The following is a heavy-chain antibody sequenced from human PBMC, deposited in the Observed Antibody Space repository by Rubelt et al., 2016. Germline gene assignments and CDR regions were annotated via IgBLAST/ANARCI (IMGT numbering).Heavy chain of an antibody. CDR1: GFTFSNYA. CDR3: ARDLFGDYAFDF. J-gene: IGHJ4*02. V-gene: IGHV3-23*01. D-gene: IGHD4-17*01. Sequence: LESGGGFVQPGGSLRLACAASGFTFSNYAMSWVRQAPGKGLEWVSAISASGGSIYYVDSVKARFTISRDNSKNTLYLLMNSLRAEDTAVYYCARDLFGDYAFDFWGQGTLVTVSS. CDR2: ISASGGSI.